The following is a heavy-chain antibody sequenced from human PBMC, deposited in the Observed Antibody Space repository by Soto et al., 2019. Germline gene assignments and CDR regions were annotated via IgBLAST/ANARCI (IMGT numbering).Heavy chain of an antibody. J-gene: IGHJ5*01. V-gene: IGHV1-2*02. CDR1: GYTFTGYY. D-gene: IGHD2-15*01. CDR3: TRDYGGYCSGDACYFGSLDS. CDR2: INPNGGGR. Sequence: ASVKVSCKASGYTFTGYYLHWLRQAPGQGLEWMGWINPNGGGRNYAQKFQGRVTMTRDTSINTAYMELNNLGSDDTAVYYCTRDYGGYCSGDACYFGSLDSWGQGTLVTVSS.